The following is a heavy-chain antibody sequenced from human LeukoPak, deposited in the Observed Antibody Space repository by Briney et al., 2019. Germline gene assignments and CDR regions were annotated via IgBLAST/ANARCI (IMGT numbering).Heavy chain of an antibody. CDR1: GFTFSDYY. J-gene: IGHJ4*02. CDR2: ISSSSTYT. Sequence: KTGGSLRLSCAASGFTFSDYYMSWIRQAPGKGLEWVSYISSSSTYTNYADSVKGRFTISRDNAKNSLYLQMNSLRAEDTAVYYCAIYRSYGDRDYWGQGTLVIVAS. CDR3: AIYRSYGDRDY. V-gene: IGHV3-11*06. D-gene: IGHD4-17*01.